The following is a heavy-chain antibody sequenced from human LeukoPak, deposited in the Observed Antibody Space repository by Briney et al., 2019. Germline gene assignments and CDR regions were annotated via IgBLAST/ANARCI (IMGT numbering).Heavy chain of an antibody. V-gene: IGHV4-59*01. J-gene: IGHJ4*02. Sequence: SETLSLTCAVYGGSFSGYYWTWIRQPPGKGLEWIGYTYNGGSTTYSPSLNSRVTISLDTSNNQVSLRLSSVTAADTAVYYCAKGGTYGGGADYWGQGTLVTVSS. D-gene: IGHD1-26*01. CDR3: AKGGTYGGGADY. CDR2: TYNGGST. CDR1: GGSFSGYY.